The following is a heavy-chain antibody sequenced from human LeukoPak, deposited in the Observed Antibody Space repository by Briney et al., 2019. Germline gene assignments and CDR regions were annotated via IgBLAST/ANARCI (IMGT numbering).Heavy chain of an antibody. J-gene: IGHJ6*03. Sequence: GGSLRLSCAASAFTFSSYGMHWVRQAPGKGLEWVAFNRYDGSNKYYADSVKGRFTISRDNSENTLYLQMNSLRIEDAGVYYCARPSDHYYYYFYMDVWGQGTTVTVSS. CDR2: NRYDGSNK. CDR3: ARPSDHYYYYFYMDV. V-gene: IGHV3-30*02. CDR1: AFTFSSYG.